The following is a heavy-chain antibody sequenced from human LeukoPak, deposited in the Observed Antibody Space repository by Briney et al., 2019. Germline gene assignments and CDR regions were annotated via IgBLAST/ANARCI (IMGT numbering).Heavy chain of an antibody. CDR2: INPNSGGT. J-gene: IGHJ6*03. CDR1: GYTFTGYY. D-gene: IGHD3-3*01. Sequence: AASVKVSCKASGYTFTGYYMHWVRQAPGQGLEWMGWINPNSGGTNYAQKFQGRVTMTRDTSISTAYMELSRLRSDDTAVYYCARDPSVFRFLEWPHYYMDVWGKGTTVTVSS. CDR3: ARDPSVFRFLEWPHYYMDV. V-gene: IGHV1-2*02.